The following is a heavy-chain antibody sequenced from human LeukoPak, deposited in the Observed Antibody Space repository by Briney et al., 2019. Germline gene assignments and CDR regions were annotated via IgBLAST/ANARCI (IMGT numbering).Heavy chain of an antibody. CDR1: GFTFRSYW. D-gene: IGHD6-19*01. V-gene: IGHV3-7*01. Sequence: GGSLRLSCAASGFTFRSYWMSCVRQAPGKGREWVANIKQDGSEKYYVDSVKGRFTISRDNAKNSLYLQMNSLRAEDTAVYYCARDLSSGSYYFDYWGQGTLVTVSS. CDR2: IKQDGSEK. J-gene: IGHJ4*02. CDR3: ARDLSSGSYYFDY.